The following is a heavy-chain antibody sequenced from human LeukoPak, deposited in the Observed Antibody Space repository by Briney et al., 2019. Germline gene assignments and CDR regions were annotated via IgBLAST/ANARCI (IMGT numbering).Heavy chain of an antibody. D-gene: IGHD3-10*01. CDR3: ARDRQGVGPLDY. V-gene: IGHV3-30*04. Sequence: GRSLRLSCAASGFTFSSYAMHWVRQAPGKGLEWVAVISYDGSNKYYADSVKGRFTISRDNSKNTLYLQMNSLRAEDTAVYYCARDRQGVGPLDYWGQGTLVTASS. J-gene: IGHJ4*02. CDR1: GFTFSSYA. CDR2: ISYDGSNK.